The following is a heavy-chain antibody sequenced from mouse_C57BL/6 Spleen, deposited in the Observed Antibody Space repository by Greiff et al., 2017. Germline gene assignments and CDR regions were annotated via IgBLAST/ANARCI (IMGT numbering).Heavy chain of an antibody. D-gene: IGHD1-1*01. CDR2: ISYDGSN. J-gene: IGHJ2*01. CDR3: ARDYGSSYPYYFDY. CDR1: GYSITSGYY. Sequence: EVQRVESGPGLVKPSQSLSLTCSVTGYSITSGYYWNWIRQFPGNKLEWMGYISYDGSNNYNPSLKNRISITRDTSKNQFFLKLNSVTTEDTATYYCARDYGSSYPYYFDYWDQGTTLTVSS. V-gene: IGHV3-6*01.